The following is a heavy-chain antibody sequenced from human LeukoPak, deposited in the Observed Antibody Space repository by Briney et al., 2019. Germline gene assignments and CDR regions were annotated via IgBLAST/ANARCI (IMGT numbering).Heavy chain of an antibody. V-gene: IGHV4-38-2*02. CDR2: IYHSGTT. CDR3: AREPSGGYNSPFDY. J-gene: IGHJ4*02. CDR1: GYSISSGYY. Sequence: SETLSLTCAVSGYSISSGYYWGWIRQPPAKGLEWIGTIYHSGTTYYNPSLRSRVTISVDTSKNQFSLKLTSVTAADTAVYYCAREPSGGYNSPFDYWGQGTLVTVSS. D-gene: IGHD5-24*01.